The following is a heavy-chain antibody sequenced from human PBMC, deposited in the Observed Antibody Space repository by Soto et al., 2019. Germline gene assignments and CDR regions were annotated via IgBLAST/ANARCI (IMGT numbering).Heavy chain of an antibody. CDR3: AGHGWLSTSDY. CDR2: IYYSGST. V-gene: IGHV4-59*01. Sequence: SETLSLTCTVSGGSISSYYWSWIRQPPGKGLEWIGYIYYSGSTNYNPSLKSRVTISVDTSKNQFSLKLSSVTAADTAVYYCAGHGWLSTSDYWGQGTLVTVSS. J-gene: IGHJ4*02. CDR1: GGSISSYY. D-gene: IGHD3-16*02.